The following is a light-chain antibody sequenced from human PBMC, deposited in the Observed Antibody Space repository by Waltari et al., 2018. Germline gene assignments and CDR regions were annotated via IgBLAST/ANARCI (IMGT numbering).Light chain of an antibody. CDR2: ICGGGGH. V-gene: IGLV4-69*01. Sequence: QLAVTQSPSASASLGASVKLTCTLSSEHSPYAIAWHPHPPAKGPRFLMKICGGGGHTKGDGIPDRFSGFSSGAERYLTISSLQYEDEAAYYCQTWDPDTVVFGGGTKLTV. J-gene: IGLJ2*01. CDR3: QTWDPDTVV. CDR1: SEHSPYA.